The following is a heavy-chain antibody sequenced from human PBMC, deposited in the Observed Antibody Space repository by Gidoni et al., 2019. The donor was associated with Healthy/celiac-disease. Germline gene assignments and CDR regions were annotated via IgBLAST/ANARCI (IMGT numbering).Heavy chain of an antibody. CDR2: IIPIFGTA. Sequence: QVQLVQSGAEVKKPGSSVKVSCKASGGTFSSYAISWVRQAPGQGLEWMGGIIPIFGTANYAQNFQGRVTITADESTSTAYMELSSLRSEDTAVYYCARVGEGWEQLHEFDYWGQGTLVTVSS. CDR1: GGTFSSYA. V-gene: IGHV1-69*01. D-gene: IGHD2-15*01. CDR3: ARVGEGWEQLHEFDY. J-gene: IGHJ4*02.